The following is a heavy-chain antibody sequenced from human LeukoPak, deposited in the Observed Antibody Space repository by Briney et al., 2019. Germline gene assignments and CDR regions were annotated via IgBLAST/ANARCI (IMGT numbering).Heavy chain of an antibody. CDR3: AKDMVRGVGLYYFDY. J-gene: IGHJ4*02. V-gene: IGHV3-9*01. Sequence: GGSLRLSCAASGFTFDDYAMHWVRQAPGKGLEWVSGISWNSGSIGYADSVKGRFTISRDNAKNSLYLQMNSLRAEDTALYYCAKDMVRGVGLYYFDYWGQGTLVTVSS. CDR2: ISWNSGSI. D-gene: IGHD3-10*01. CDR1: GFTFDDYA.